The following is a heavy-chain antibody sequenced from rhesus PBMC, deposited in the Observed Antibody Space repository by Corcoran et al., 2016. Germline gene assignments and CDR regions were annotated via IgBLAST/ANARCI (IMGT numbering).Heavy chain of an antibody. Sequence: EVQLVESGGGLVQPGGSLRLSCAASGFTFSNVWVNWVRQAPGKGLEWLARIKSKADGGATDYAASVEGRFTISRDDSKNTLYLQMNSLKTEDTAVYYCTTGYVDYWGQGVLVTVSS. CDR3: TTGYVDY. J-gene: IGHJ4*01. V-gene: IGHV3-30*01. CDR1: GFTFSNVW. CDR2: IKSKADGGAT. D-gene: IGHD1-1-1*01.